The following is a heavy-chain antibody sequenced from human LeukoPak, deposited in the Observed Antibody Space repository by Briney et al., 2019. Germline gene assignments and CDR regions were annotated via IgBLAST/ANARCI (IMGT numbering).Heavy chain of an antibody. J-gene: IGHJ6*02. CDR2: IDPNSGGT. V-gene: IGHV1-2*02. Sequence: ASVKVSCKASGYTFTGYYMHWVRQAPGQGLEWMGWIDPNSGGTNYAQKFQGRVTMTRDTSISTAYMELSRLRSDDTAVYYCARVIAAAGTHYYYYYYGMDVWGQGTTVTVSS. CDR3: ARVIAAAGTHYYYYYYGMDV. D-gene: IGHD6-13*01. CDR1: GYTFTGYY.